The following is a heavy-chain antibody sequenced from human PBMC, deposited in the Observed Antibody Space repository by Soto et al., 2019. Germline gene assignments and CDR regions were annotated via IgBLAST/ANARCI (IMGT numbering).Heavy chain of an antibody. CDR3: ARDRRISRAPYNWFDP. Sequence: PSETLSLTCAVCGYSISSGYYWGWIRQPPGKGLEWIGSIYHSGSTYYNPSLKSRVTISVDTSKNQFSLKLSSVTAADTAVYYCARDRRISRAPYNWFDPWGQGTLVTVSS. CDR2: IYHSGST. CDR1: GYSISSGYY. J-gene: IGHJ5*02. V-gene: IGHV4-38-2*02. D-gene: IGHD6-13*01.